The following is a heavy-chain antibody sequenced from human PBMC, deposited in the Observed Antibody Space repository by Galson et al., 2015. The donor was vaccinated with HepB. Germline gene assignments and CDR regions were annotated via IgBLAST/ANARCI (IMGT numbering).Heavy chain of an antibody. V-gene: IGHV4-59*01. CDR1: GGSISSYY. Sequence: SETLSLTCTVSGGSISSYYRSWIRQPPGKGLEWIGYIYYSGSTNYNPSLKSRVTISVDTSKNQFSLKLSSVTAADTAVYYCARGGDWNDSYYYGMDVWGQGTTVTVSS. D-gene: IGHD1-1*01. CDR3: ARGGDWNDSYYYGMDV. J-gene: IGHJ6*02. CDR2: IYYSGST.